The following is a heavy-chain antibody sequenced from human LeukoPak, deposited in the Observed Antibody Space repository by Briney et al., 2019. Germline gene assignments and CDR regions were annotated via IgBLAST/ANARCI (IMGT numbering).Heavy chain of an antibody. J-gene: IGHJ4*02. CDR3: AKDLDYGDYASGY. CDR2: ISGSGGST. CDR1: GFTFSSYA. V-gene: IGHV3-23*01. D-gene: IGHD4-17*01. Sequence: GGSLRLSCAASGFTFSSYAMSWVRQAPGKGLEWVSAISGSGGSTYYADPVKGRFTISRDNSKNTLYLQMNSLRAEDTAVYYCAKDLDYGDYASGYWGQGTLVTVSS.